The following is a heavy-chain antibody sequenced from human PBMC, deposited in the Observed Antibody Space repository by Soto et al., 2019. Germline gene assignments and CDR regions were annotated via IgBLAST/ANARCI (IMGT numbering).Heavy chain of an antibody. CDR1: GYTFTDSY. CDR2: INPVGGST. V-gene: IGHV1-46*01. J-gene: IGHJ4*02. CDR3: ARDEGAAMGFQY. Sequence: QVQLVQSGAEVKEPGASVRLSCKASGYTFTDSYIHWVRQAPGQGLEWMGVINPVGGSTTYIQKFQGRVVLTRDMSTTTVHMALSALRSDDTATYYCARDEGAAMGFQYWGQGTPVNVFS. D-gene: IGHD5-18*01.